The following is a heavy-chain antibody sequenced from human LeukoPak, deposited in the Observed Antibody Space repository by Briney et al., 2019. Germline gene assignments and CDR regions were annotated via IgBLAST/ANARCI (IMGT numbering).Heavy chain of an antibody. CDR2: VSDTGRA. CDR1: GGSITGYY. V-gene: IGHV4-4*07. CDR3: ARDHYYDGPGRFDP. D-gene: IGHD3-16*01. Sequence: SETLSLTCTVSGGSITGYYWTWIRQPAGKGLEWIGRVSDTGRAYYNPSLERRVTISLDTSNNRFSLKVTSVTAADTAVYYCARDHYYDGPGRFDPWGQGTLVTVSS. J-gene: IGHJ5*02.